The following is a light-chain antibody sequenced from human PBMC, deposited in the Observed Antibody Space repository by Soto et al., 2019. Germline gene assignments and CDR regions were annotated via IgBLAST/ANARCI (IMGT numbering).Light chain of an antibody. Sequence: EIVLTQSPGTLSLSPGERATLSCRASQSVSSSYLAWYQQKPGQAPRLLIYGASSRATGIPDRFSGSGSGTDFTFTISRLEPEIFAVYYCQQNGSSPGFIFAPGTKVNIK. CDR3: QQNGSSPGFI. J-gene: IGKJ3*01. V-gene: IGKV3-20*01. CDR1: QSVSSSY. CDR2: GAS.